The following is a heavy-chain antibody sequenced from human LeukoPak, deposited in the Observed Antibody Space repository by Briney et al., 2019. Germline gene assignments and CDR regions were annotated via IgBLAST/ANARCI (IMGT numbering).Heavy chain of an antibody. CDR1: GGTFSIYA. CDR2: IIPILGIA. J-gene: IGHJ4*02. D-gene: IGHD1-26*01. CDR3: ATRIRYSGSLTPNYYFDY. V-gene: IGHV1-69*04. Sequence: SVKVSCKASGGTFSIYAISWVRQAPGQGLEWMGRIIPILGIANYAQKFQGRVTITADKSTSTAYMELSSLRSEDTAVYYCATRIRYSGSLTPNYYFDYWGQGTLVTVSS.